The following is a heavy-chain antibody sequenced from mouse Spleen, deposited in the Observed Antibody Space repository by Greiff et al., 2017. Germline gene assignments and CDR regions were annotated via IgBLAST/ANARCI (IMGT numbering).Heavy chain of an antibody. CDR2: MFPNSGGT. CDR1: GYTFTSYW. D-gene: IGHD2-2*01. V-gene: IGHV1-72*01. Sequence: QVQLQQPGAELVKPGASVKLSCKASGYTFTSYWMHWVKQRPGRGLEWIGRMFPNSGGTNYNEKFRSKATLTVDKPSSTAYMQLSSLTSEDSAVYFCARDGYDWDFDYWGLGTTLTVSS. CDR3: ARDGYDWDFDY. J-gene: IGHJ2*01.